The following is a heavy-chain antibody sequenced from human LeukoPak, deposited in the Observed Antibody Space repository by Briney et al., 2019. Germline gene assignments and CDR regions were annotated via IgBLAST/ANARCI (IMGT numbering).Heavy chain of an antibody. CDR3: AXXAPQVPXAXXXXX. CDR2: MYSGGDT. Sequence: GGSLRLSCAASGFTVSDNYMSWVRQAPGKGLEWVSVMYSGGDTYYADSVKGRFTFSRDISKNTLYLQMNGLRTEDTAMYYCAXXAPQVPXAXXXXXWGQGXLVTVSS. D-gene: IGHD2-2*01. CDR1: GFTVSDNY. V-gene: IGHV3-53*01. J-gene: IGHJ4*02.